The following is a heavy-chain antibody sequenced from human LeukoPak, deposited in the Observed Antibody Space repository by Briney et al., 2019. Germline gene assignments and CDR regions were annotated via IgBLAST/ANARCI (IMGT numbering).Heavy chain of an antibody. J-gene: IGHJ3*02. CDR3: ARPKGYSSSWYGDDAFDI. V-gene: IGHV5-51*01. CDR1: GYSFTSYW. D-gene: IGHD6-13*01. CDR2: IYPGDSDT. Sequence: AGGSLKISCKGSGYSFTSYWIGWVRQMPGKGLEWMGIIYPGDSDTRYSPSFQGQVTISADKSISTAYLQWSSLKASDTAMYYCARPKGYSSSWYGDDAFDIWGQGTMVTVSS.